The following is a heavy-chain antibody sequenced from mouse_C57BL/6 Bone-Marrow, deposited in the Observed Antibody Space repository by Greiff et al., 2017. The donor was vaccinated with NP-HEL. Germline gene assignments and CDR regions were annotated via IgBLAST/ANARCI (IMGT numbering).Heavy chain of an antibody. V-gene: IGHV1-64*01. J-gene: IGHJ4*01. CDR1: GYTFTSYW. CDR3: TRGCVYYAMDY. CDR2: IHPNSGST. Sequence: QVQLQQPGAVLVKPGASVKLSCKASGYTFTSYWMHWVKQRPGQGLEWIGMIHPNSGSTNYNEKFKSKATLTVDKSSSTAYMQLSSLTSEDSAVYYCTRGCVYYAMDYWGQGTSVTVSS.